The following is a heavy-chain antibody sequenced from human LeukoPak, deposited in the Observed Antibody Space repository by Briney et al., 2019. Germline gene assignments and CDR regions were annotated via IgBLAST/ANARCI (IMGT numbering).Heavy chain of an antibody. CDR2: MNSDGRST. V-gene: IGHV3-74*01. CDR3: AREAFNYGDHYFDY. Sequence: PGGSLRLSCAASGFTLSSYWMHWVRQAPGEGLVWVSRMNSDGRSTTYADSVKGRFTISRDNAKNALYLQMSSLRAEDTAVYHCAREAFNYGDHYFDYWGQGTLVTVSS. J-gene: IGHJ4*02. CDR1: GFTLSSYW. D-gene: IGHD4-17*01.